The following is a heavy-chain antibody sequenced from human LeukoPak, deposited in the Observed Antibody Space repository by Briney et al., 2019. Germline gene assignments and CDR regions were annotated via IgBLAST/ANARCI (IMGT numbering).Heavy chain of an antibody. Sequence: SETLSLIYTVSGVSITGYYWSWIRQPPGKGLEWIGYIYYSGSTNYEPSLKSRVTMSVDTPKNPFSLKLSSVTAADTAVYYCARLTGEQLATVNNCYHYVADWGKGTAVTVSS. D-gene: IGHD4-17*01. CDR1: GVSITGYY. CDR3: ARLTGEQLATVNNCYHYVAD. J-gene: IGHJ6*03. V-gene: IGHV4-59*08. CDR2: IYYSGST.